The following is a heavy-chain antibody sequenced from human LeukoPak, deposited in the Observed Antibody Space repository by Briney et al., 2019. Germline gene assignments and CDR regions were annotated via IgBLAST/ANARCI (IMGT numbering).Heavy chain of an antibody. CDR2: ISSRSSYI. J-gene: IGHJ4*02. Sequence: GGSLRLSCVASGFTFSSYAMGWVRQAPGKGLEWVSSISSRSSYIFYADSVKGRFTISRDNAKKSLYLQMNSLRAEDTAVYYCASGVNYFDYWGQGTLVTVSS. CDR3: ASGVNYFDY. CDR1: GFTFSSYA. D-gene: IGHD3-3*01. V-gene: IGHV3-21*01.